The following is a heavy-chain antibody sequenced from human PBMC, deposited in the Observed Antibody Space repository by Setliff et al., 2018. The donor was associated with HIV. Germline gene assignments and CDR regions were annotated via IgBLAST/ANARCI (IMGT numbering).Heavy chain of an antibody. D-gene: IGHD3-3*01. CDR2: TTSNGRTT. CDR3: AKAWGSGYPSFESALMFDV. J-gene: IGHJ4*02. Sequence: PGGSLRLSCIASGLSFNNAWMSWVRQAPGKGLEWVSATTSNGRTTDYAESVRGHFTLSRDNSENTLYLQMTSLRAEDTAIYYCAKAWGSGYPSFESALMFDVWGQGTLVTVSS. V-gene: IGHV3-23*01. CDR1: GLSFNNAW.